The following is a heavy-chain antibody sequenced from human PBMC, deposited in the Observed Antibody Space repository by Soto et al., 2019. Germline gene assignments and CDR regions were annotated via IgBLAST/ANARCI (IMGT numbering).Heavy chain of an antibody. CDR1: GGSISSYY. CDR2: IYTSGST. Sequence: ASETLSLTCTVSGGSISSYYWSWIRQPAGKGLEWIGRIYTSGSTNYNPSLKSRVTMSVDTSKNQFSLKLSSVTAADTAVYYCARTAYCGGDCYPPYFDYWGQGTLVTVSS. J-gene: IGHJ4*02. D-gene: IGHD2-21*02. CDR3: ARTAYCGGDCYPPYFDY. V-gene: IGHV4-4*07.